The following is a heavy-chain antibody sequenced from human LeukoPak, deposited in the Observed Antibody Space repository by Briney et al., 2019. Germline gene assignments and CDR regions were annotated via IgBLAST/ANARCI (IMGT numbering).Heavy chain of an antibody. Sequence: SETLSFTCTVSGGSVSSGSYYWSWIRQPPGKGLEWIGYIYYSGSTNYNPSLKSRVTISVDTSKNQFSLKLSSVTAADTAVYYCARGGIAVYFDLWGQGTLVTVSS. CDR2: IYYSGST. J-gene: IGHJ5*02. CDR3: ARGGIAVYFDL. V-gene: IGHV4-61*01. D-gene: IGHD6-19*01. CDR1: GGSVSSGSYY.